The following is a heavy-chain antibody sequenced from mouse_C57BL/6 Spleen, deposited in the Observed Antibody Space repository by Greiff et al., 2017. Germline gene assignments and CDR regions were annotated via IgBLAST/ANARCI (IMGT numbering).Heavy chain of an antibody. J-gene: IGHJ1*03. CDR3: TRPPITTGGYFDV. Sequence: EVKVVESGTVLARPGASVKMSCKTSGYTFTSYWMHWVKQRPGQGLEWIGAIYPGNSDTSYNQKFKGKAKLTAVTSASTAYMELSSLTNEDSAVYYCTRPPITTGGYFDVWGTGTTVTVSS. CDR2: IYPGNSDT. CDR1: GYTFTSYW. V-gene: IGHV1-5*01. D-gene: IGHD1-2*01.